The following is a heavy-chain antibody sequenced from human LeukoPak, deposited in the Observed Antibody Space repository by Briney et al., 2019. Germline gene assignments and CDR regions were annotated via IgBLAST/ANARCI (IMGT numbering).Heavy chain of an antibody. CDR1: GYTFRSYD. Sequence: ASVKVSCKASGYTFRSYDITWVRQAPGQGLEWMGWINPNSGGTNYAQKFQGRVTMTRDTSISTAYMELSRLRSDDTAVYYCARPYCSGGSCQYYFDYWGQGTLVTVSS. D-gene: IGHD2-15*01. J-gene: IGHJ4*02. V-gene: IGHV1-2*02. CDR3: ARPYCSGGSCQYYFDY. CDR2: INPNSGGT.